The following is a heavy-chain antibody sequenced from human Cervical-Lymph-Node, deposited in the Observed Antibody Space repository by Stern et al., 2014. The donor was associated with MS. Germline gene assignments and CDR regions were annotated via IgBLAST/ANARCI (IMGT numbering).Heavy chain of an antibody. V-gene: IGHV2-5*02. D-gene: IGHD3-22*01. J-gene: IGHJ4*02. CDR3: AHGVSFDYYDTSGYYHTSEGLPDY. Sequence: QITLKESGPTLVKPTQTLTLTCTFSGFSLTTSGVGVGWIRQPPGKALEWLALLYWDVDKLYSPSLKSRLTITKDTSKNQVVLTMTNMDPVDTATYYCAHGVSFDYYDTSGYYHTSEGLPDYWGQGTLVTVSS. CDR2: LYWDVDK. CDR1: GFSLTTSGVG.